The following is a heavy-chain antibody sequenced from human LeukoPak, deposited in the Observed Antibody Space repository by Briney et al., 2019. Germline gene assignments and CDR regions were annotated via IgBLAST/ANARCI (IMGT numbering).Heavy chain of an antibody. J-gene: IGHJ5*02. CDR2: INPSGGST. V-gene: IGHV1-46*01. CDR3: AREWWSYQLTSGWFDP. D-gene: IGHD2-2*01. Sequence: EASVRVSCKASGYTFTSYYMHWVRQAPGQGLEWMGIINPSGGSTSYAQKFQGRVTMTRDTSTSTVYMELSSLRSEDTAVYYCAREWWSYQLTSGWFDPWGQGTLVTVSS. CDR1: GYTFTSYY.